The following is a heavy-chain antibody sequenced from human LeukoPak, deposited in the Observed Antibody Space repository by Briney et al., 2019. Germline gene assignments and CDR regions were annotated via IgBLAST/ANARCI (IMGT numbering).Heavy chain of an antibody. D-gene: IGHD2-2*03. CDR3: ARAHSGYCSSTSCYSNWFDP. CDR2: ISWNGDST. J-gene: IGHJ5*02. V-gene: IGHV3-20*04. Sequence: GGSLRLSCVASGFAFEDYGMSWVRQTPGKGLEWVSGISWNGDSTGYPDSVEGRFTISRDNTKNSLYLQVNSLRAEDTAVYYCARAHSGYCSSTSCYSNWFDPWGQGTLVTVSS. CDR1: GFAFEDYG.